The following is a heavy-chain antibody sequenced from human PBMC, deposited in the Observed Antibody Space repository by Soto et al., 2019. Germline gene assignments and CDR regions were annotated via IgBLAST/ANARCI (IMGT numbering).Heavy chain of an antibody. D-gene: IGHD1-7*01. CDR3: ASRDGTTNPGFNWFDP. V-gene: IGHV1-69*01. CDR2: IIPIFVTA. CDR1: GGTFSSYA. Sequence: QVQLVQSGAEVKKPGSSVKVSCTASGGTFSSYAISLVRQAPGQGLEWMGGIIPIFVTANYAQKFQGRVTITADESTSTAYMELSSLRSEDTAVYSCASRDGTTNPGFNWFDPWGQGPLVTVSS. J-gene: IGHJ5*02.